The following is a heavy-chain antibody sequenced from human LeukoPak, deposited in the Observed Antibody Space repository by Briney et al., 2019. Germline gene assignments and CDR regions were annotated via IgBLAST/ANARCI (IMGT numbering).Heavy chain of an antibody. Sequence: TGGSLRLSCAASGFTFSSYAMHWVRQAPGKGLEWVSAINFSGGTTYYADSVKGRFTISRDNFKNTLYLQMNGLRGDDTAVYYCTKGHYYGSGSYWVWGQGTLVTVSS. CDR1: GFTFSSYA. CDR3: TKGHYYGSGSYWV. CDR2: INFSGGTT. V-gene: IGHV3-23*01. D-gene: IGHD3-10*01. J-gene: IGHJ4*02.